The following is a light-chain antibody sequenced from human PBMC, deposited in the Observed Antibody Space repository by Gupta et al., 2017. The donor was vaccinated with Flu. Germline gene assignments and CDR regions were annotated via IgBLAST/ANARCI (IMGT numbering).Light chain of an antibody. Sequence: SPVLLSVSLGDGATLSFRASQSVGSDLAWYQQTPCQSPRLLIYGASNSATGIPARFSGSGFETEFTLTSSRLQCEDFAVYYCQQYMISPRFGQGTKLEI. CDR1: QSVGSD. J-gene: IGKJ2*03. V-gene: IGKV3-15*01. CDR2: GAS. CDR3: QQYMISPR.